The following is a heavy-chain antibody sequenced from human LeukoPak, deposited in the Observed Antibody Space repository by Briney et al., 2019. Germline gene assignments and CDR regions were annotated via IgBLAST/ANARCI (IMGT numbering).Heavy chain of an antibody. CDR3: ARCSRSSTDCYSAFDI. V-gene: IGHV3-20*04. CDR1: GFTFADYG. CDR2: ITNWNGGST. J-gene: IGHJ3*02. Sequence: GGSLRLSCEASGFTFADYGMSWVRQSIGKGLEWVSAITNWNGGSTSYADSVRGRFTISRDNAKNSLYLQMNSLRAEDTALYYCARCSRSSTDCYSAFDIWGQGTMVTVSS. D-gene: IGHD2-2*02.